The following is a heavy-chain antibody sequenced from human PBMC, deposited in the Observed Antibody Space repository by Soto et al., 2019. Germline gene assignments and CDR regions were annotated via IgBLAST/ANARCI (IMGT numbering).Heavy chain of an antibody. J-gene: IGHJ6*02. CDR2: MNHSGST. V-gene: IGHV4-34*01. CDR3: SSAVIGRYYYYRMDV. Sequence: SETLSLTCAVSGGSFSGYYWIWIRQPPGKGLEWIGEMNHSGSTNYNPSLKSRVTISVDASKNQFSLKLRSVTAADTAVYYCSSAVIGRYYYYRMDVWGQGTTVTVSS. D-gene: IGHD3-10*01. CDR1: GGSFSGYY.